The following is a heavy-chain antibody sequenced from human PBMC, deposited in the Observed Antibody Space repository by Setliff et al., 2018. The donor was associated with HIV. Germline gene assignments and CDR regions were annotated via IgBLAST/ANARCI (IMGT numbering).Heavy chain of an antibody. V-gene: IGHV4-31*01. CDR2: MSYTGIN. CDR1: GGSISSGANY. J-gene: IGHJ5*02. D-gene: IGHD3-10*01. Sequence: SETLSLTCTVSGGSISSGANYWSWIRQPPGKGLEWIGYMSYTGINNYNPSLKSLVTISLDTSKNQFSLKLTSVTAADTAVYYCARAPYVSGSFGWFDPWGQGTLVTVSS. CDR3: ARAPYVSGSFGWFDP.